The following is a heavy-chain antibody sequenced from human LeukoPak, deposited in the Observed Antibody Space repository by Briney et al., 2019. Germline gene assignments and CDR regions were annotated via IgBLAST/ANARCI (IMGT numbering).Heavy chain of an antibody. D-gene: IGHD6-19*01. CDR1: GGSFSGYY. CDR2: INHSGST. CDR3: AKGIAVAGSPFYDAFDI. Sequence: SEALSLTCAVYGGSFSGYYWSWIRQPPGKGLEWIGEINHSGSTNYNPSLKSRVTISVDTSKNQFPLKLSSVTAADTAVYYCAKGIAVAGSPFYDAFDIWGQGTMVTVSS. J-gene: IGHJ3*02. V-gene: IGHV4-34*01.